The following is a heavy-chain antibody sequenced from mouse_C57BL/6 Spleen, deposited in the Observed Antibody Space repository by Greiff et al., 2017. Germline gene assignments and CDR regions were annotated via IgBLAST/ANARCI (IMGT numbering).Heavy chain of an antibody. D-gene: IGHD2-1*01. CDR2: FYPGSGSI. Sequence: VQLQQSGAELVKPGASVTLSCKASGYTFTEYTIHWVKQRSGQGLEWIGWFYPGSGSIKYNEKFKDKATLTADKSSSTVYMALSRLTSEDSAVYFCARHEEGYYGNYVFDYWGQGTTLTVSS. V-gene: IGHV1-62-2*01. J-gene: IGHJ2*01. CDR3: ARHEEGYYGNYVFDY. CDR1: GYTFTEYT.